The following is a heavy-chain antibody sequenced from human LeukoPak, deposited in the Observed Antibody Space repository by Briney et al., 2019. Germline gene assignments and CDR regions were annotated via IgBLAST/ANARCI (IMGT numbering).Heavy chain of an antibody. D-gene: IGHD6-13*01. CDR1: GGTFSSYA. CDR2: IIPIFGTA. CDR3: ARCGTPAGIYYFDY. Sequence: ASVKVSCKASGGTFSSYAISWVRQAPGQGLEWMGRIIPIFGTANYAQKFQGRVTITTDESTSTAYMELSSLRSEDTAVYYCARCGTPAGIYYFDYWGQGTLVTVSS. V-gene: IGHV1-69*05. J-gene: IGHJ4*02.